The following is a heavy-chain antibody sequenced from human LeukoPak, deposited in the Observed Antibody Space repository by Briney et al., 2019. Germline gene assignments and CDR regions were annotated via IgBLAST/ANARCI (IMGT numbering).Heavy chain of an antibody. J-gene: IGHJ4*02. CDR3: AREYYYDNYFDY. D-gene: IGHD3-22*01. V-gene: IGHV3-74*01. Sequence: PGGSLRLSCAASGFTFSSYWMHWVRQAPGKGLVWVSRINSDGRSTTYADSVKGRFTISRDNAKNTLYLQMNSLRAEGTAVYYCAREYYYDNYFDYWGQGTLVTVSS. CDR1: GFTFSSYW. CDR2: INSDGRST.